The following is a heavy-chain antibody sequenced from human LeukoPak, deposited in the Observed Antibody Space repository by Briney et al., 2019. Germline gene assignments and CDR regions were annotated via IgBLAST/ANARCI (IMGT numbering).Heavy chain of an antibody. Sequence: GGSLRLSCAASGFTFTTYWMTWVRQAPGKGLEWVANINQDGTEKYYVDSVKGRFTISRDNAENSLYLQMNSLRVEDTAVYYCAKVAKYYYGSETYYFFEHWGQGTPVTASS. V-gene: IGHV3-7*01. CDR3: AKVAKYYYGSETYYFFEH. CDR2: INQDGTEK. D-gene: IGHD3-10*01. CDR1: GFTFTTYW. J-gene: IGHJ4*02.